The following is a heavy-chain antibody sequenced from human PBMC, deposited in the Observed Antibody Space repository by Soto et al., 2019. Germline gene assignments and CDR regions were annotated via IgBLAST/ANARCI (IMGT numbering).Heavy chain of an antibody. CDR1: GGSISSYY. V-gene: IGHV4-59*01. D-gene: IGHD2-21*02. Sequence: PSETLSLTCTVSGGSISSYYWSWIRQPPGKGLEWIGYIYYSGSTNYNPSLKSRVTISVDTSKNQFSLKLSSVTAADTAVYYCARILLGDLGFDEWGQGTLVTVSS. J-gene: IGHJ4*02. CDR3: ARILLGDLGFDE. CDR2: IYYSGST.